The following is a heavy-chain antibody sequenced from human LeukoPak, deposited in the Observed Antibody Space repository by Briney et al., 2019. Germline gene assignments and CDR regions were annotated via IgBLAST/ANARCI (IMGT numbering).Heavy chain of an antibody. CDR3: ARELDRFDY. V-gene: IGHV3-48*03. CDR2: ISRSGSTV. J-gene: IGHJ4*02. CDR1: GFTFRSYE. Sequence: PGGSLRLSCAASGFTFRSYEMNWVRQAPGKGLEWVSYISRSGSTVYYADSVKGRFTISRDNAENSLYLQMNSLRAGDTAVYYCARELDRFDYWGQGTLVTVSS.